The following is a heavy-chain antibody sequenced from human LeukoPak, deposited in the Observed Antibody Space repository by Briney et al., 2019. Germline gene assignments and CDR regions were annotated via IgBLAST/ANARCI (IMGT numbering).Heavy chain of an antibody. CDR2: LYYSGST. Sequence: SETLSLTCTVSGGSISSSSYYCGWIRQPPGKGLEWIESLYYSGSTYYNPSLKSRVTMSVDTSKNQFSLKLSSVTAADTAVYYCARNYDGAFDYWGQGTLVTVSS. J-gene: IGHJ4*02. D-gene: IGHD4-23*01. V-gene: IGHV4-39*01. CDR1: GGSISSSSYY. CDR3: ARNYDGAFDY.